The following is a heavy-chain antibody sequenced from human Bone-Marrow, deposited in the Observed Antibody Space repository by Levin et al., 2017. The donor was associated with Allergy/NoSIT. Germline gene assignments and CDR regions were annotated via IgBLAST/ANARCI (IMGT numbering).Heavy chain of an antibody. Sequence: GASVKVSCKASGHTFTTYAMNWVRQAPGQGLEWMGWVNTNTGNPTYAQGFTGRFVFSLDTSVSTAYLQISSLKAEDTAMYYCARGGGGIGNDYSYGMDVWGQGTTVTVSS. V-gene: IGHV7-4-1*02. D-gene: IGHD1-1*01. CDR2: VNTNTGNP. CDR3: ARGGGGIGNDYSYGMDV. CDR1: GHTFTTYA. J-gene: IGHJ6*02.